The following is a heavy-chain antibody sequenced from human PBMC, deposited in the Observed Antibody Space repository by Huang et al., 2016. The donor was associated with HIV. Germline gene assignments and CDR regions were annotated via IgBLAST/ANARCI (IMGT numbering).Heavy chain of an antibody. V-gene: IGHV5-51*01. J-gene: IGHJ6*02. Sequence: EVQLVQSGAEVKKPGASLKISCKASGYRFRSNWIGWVRQMPGKGLEWMGVIYPGDSDTRYCPSFQVQVTSSADKSINTAYLQWSSLKASDTAMYYCARLIGSPSFYYGLDVWGQGTTVTVSS. CDR3: ARLIGSPSFYYGLDV. CDR1: GYRFRSNW. CDR2: IYPGDSDT. D-gene: IGHD3-10*01.